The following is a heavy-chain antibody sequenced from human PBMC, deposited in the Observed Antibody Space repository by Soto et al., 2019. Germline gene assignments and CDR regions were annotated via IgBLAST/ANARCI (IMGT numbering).Heavy chain of an antibody. CDR1: VGSFSDYY. V-gene: IGHV4-34*01. J-gene: IGHJ4*02. Sequence: PSETLSLTCAVYVGSFSDYYWTWIRQSPGKGLEWIGEINPSGGFNYNPSLKSRVSISVATAKTQFSLKLTSVTAADTAVYYCARGRTYYYGSGSSALLYWGQGSLVTVSS. D-gene: IGHD3-10*01. CDR2: INPSGGF. CDR3: ARGRTYYYGSGSSALLY.